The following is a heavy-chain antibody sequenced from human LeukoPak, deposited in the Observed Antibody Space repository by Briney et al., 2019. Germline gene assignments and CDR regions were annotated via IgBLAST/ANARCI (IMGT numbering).Heavy chain of an antibody. V-gene: IGHV4-59*11. CDR1: GGSISSHY. J-gene: IGHJ6*03. D-gene: IGHD5-12*01. CDR2: IYYSGST. CDR3: ARGYSGYGHYYYYYYMDV. Sequence: SETLSLTCTVSGGSISSHYWSWLRQPPGKGLEWIGYIYYSGSTNYNPSLKSRVTISVDTSKNQFSLKLSSVTAADTAVYYCARGYSGYGHYYYYYYMDVWGKGTTVTVSS.